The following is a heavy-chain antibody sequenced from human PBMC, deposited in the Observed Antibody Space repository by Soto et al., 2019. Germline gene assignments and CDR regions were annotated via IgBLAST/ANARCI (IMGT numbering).Heavy chain of an antibody. CDR3: SSPPVPYYHSSGYHWYYFDY. CDR2: IIPIFGTA. Sequence: GASVKVSCKASGGTFSSYAISWVRQAPGQGLEWMGGIIPIFGTANYAQKFQGRVTITADESTSTAYMELSSLRSEHTAVYYCSSPPVPYYHSSGYHWYYFDYCGKGTLVPDS. D-gene: IGHD3-22*01. V-gene: IGHV1-69*13. CDR1: GGTFSSYA. J-gene: IGHJ4*02.